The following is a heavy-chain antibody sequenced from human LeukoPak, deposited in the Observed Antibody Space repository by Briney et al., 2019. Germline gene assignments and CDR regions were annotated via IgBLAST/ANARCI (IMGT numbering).Heavy chain of an antibody. CDR3: ARSGWPPLGSLY. D-gene: IGHD3-10*01. J-gene: IGHJ4*02. CDR2: IKQDGSEK. CDR1: GFTFSSFW. Sequence: GGSLRLSCAGSGFTFSSFWMSWVRQAPGKGLEWVANIKQDGSEKYYVDSVKGRFTISKDNAKNSLYLQMNSLRADDTAVYYCARSGWPPLGSLYWGLGTPVTVSS. V-gene: IGHV3-7*01.